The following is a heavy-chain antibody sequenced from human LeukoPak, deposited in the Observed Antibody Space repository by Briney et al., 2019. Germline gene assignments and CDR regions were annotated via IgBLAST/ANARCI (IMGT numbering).Heavy chain of an antibody. CDR1: GYTYTGYY. J-gene: IGHJ4*02. CDR2: INPNSGGT. V-gene: IGHV1-2*06. Sequence: ASGKVSCKASGYTYTGYYMHWVRQASGQWLEWMGRINPNSGGTNYAQRFQGRVTMTRDTSISTAYMELSRLRSDDTAVYYCARGEIVGATKLKIMPDYWGQGTLVTVSS. D-gene: IGHD1-26*01. CDR3: ARGEIVGATKLKIMPDY.